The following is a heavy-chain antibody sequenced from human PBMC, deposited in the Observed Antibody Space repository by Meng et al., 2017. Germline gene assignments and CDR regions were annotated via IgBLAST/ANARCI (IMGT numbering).Heavy chain of an antibody. V-gene: IGHV1-69*06. Sequence: VRIVQCGAGGKKAGCSVKGSWKASGGTFSIYAISWVRQAPGQGLEWMGGIIPIFGTANYAQKFQGRVTITADKSTSTAYMELSSLRSEDTAVYYCARGVGYGGNSLYFDYWGQGALVTVSS. CDR2: IIPIFGTA. D-gene: IGHD4-23*01. CDR1: GGTFSIYA. J-gene: IGHJ4*02. CDR3: ARGVGYGGNSLYFDY.